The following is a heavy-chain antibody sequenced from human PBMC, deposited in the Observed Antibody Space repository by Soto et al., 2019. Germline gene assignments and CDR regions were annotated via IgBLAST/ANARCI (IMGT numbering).Heavy chain of an antibody. D-gene: IGHD1-26*01. J-gene: IGHJ6*02. CDR2: ISAYNGNT. V-gene: IGHV1-18*04. CDR3: ARVEGLALGATSGYYYGMDV. CDR1: GYTFTSYG. Sequence: QVQLVQSGAEVKKPGASVKVSCKASGYTFTSYGISWVRQAPGQGLEWMGWISAYNGNTNYAQKLQGRVTMTTDTSTSTAYMELRSLRSDDTAVYYCARVEGLALGATSGYYYGMDVWGQGTTVTVSS.